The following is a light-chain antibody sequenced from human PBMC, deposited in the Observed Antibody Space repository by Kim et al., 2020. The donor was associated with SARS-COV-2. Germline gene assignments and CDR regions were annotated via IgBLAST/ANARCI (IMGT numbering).Light chain of an antibody. Sequence: SVKLTCTLSRRHSSYAIAWHQQQPEKGPRYLMKLNTDGSHSKGDGIPDRFSGSSSGAERYLTISSLQSEDEADYYCQTWGTGIVVFGGGTKVTVL. CDR3: QTWGTGIVV. V-gene: IGLV4-69*01. J-gene: IGLJ2*01. CDR1: RRHSSYA. CDR2: LNTDGSH.